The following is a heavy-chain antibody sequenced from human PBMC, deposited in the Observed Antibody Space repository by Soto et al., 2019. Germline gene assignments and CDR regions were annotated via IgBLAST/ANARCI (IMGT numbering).Heavy chain of an antibody. D-gene: IGHD4-17*01. Sequence: QVQLVQSGAEMKKPGASVKVSCKASGYTFTSYDINWVRQATGHGLEWMGWLNPNTGNTGYAPKFQGRVPMTRDTSISTVYRELRSRRSEDTAVYYCARGLTSEWFDPWGQGTLVTVSS. CDR3: ARGLTSEWFDP. CDR2: LNPNTGNT. V-gene: IGHV1-8*01. J-gene: IGHJ5*02. CDR1: GYTFTSYD.